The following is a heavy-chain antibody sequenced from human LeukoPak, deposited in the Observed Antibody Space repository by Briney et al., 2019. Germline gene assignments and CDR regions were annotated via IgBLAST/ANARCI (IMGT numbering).Heavy chain of an antibody. Sequence: PGGSLRLSCAASGFTFSSYWMSWVRQAPGKGLEWVANIKRDGNDKYYVDSVKGRFTISRDNAENSLYLEVNSLRAEDTAVYYCARALYTSGWYRDYFDYWGQGTLVTVSS. V-gene: IGHV3-7*01. CDR3: ARALYTSGWYRDYFDY. CDR1: GFTFSSYW. D-gene: IGHD6-19*01. J-gene: IGHJ4*02. CDR2: IKRDGNDK.